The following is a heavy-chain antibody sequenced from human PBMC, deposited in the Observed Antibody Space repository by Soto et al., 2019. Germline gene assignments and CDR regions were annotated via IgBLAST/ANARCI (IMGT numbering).Heavy chain of an antibody. CDR3: ATEWLLKTFDY. Sequence: GGSLRLSCVGSGFIFSSYGMHWVRQAPGKGLEWLAIISWDGRNKYYADSVKGRFTISRDDSKNTLYLQMNSLRAEDTAVYYCATEWLLKTFDYWGQGTLVTVSS. CDR1: GFIFSSYG. D-gene: IGHD3-3*01. J-gene: IGHJ4*02. V-gene: IGHV3-30*03. CDR2: ISWDGRNK.